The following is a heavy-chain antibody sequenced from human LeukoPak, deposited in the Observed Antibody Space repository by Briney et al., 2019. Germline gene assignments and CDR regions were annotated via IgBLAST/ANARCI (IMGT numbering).Heavy chain of an antibody. D-gene: IGHD1-26*01. CDR2: ISYTGTYI. CDR1: AFSLSAYN. CDR3: VRDRGTYRPIDY. J-gene: IGHJ4*02. Sequence: GGSLRLSCAASAFSLSAYNMNWVRQAPGKGLEWVSSISYTGTYIYYADSVKGRFTISRDNAQNSLYLQMNSLRAEDTTIYYCVRDRGTYRPIDYWGQGTLVTVSS. V-gene: IGHV3-21*04.